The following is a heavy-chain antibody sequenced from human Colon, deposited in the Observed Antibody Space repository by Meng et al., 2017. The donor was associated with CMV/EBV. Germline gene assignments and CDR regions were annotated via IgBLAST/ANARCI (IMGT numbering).Heavy chain of an antibody. CDR1: GGSFSGYY. V-gene: IGHV4-34*01. J-gene: IGHJ4*02. Sequence: SETLSLTCAVYGGSFSGYYWSWIRQPPGKGLEWIGEINHSGSTNYNPSLKSRVTISVDTSKNQFSLKLSSVTAADTAAYYCARGGSTSCFDYWGQGTLVTVSS. CDR3: ARGGSTSCFDY. D-gene: IGHD2-2*01. CDR2: INHSGST.